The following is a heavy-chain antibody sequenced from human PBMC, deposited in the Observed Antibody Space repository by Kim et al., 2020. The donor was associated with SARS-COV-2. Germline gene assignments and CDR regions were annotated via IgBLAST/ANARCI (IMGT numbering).Heavy chain of an antibody. CDR2: ISGSGGST. D-gene: IGHD2-15*01. CDR1: GFTFSSYA. V-gene: IGHV3-23*01. Sequence: GGSLRLSCAASGFTFSSYAMSWVRQAPGKGLEWVSAISGSGGSTYYADSVKGRFTISRDNSKNTLYLQMNSLRAEDTAVYYCAKSGGGFSLESPFDYWGQGTLVTVSS. CDR3: AKSGGGFSLESPFDY. J-gene: IGHJ4*02.